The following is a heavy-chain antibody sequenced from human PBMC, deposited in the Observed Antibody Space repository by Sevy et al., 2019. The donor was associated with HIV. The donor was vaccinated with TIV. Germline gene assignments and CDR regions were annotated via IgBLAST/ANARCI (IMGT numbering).Heavy chain of an antibody. CDR3: AKLPAYDYVWGSYRYTGGYYYYMDV. V-gene: IGHV3-23*01. D-gene: IGHD3-16*02. Sequence: GGSLRLSCAASGFTFSSYAMSWVRQAPGKGPEWVSAISGSGGSTYYADSVKGRFTISRDNSKNTLYLQMNSLRAEDTAVYYCAKLPAYDYVWGSYRYTGGYYYYMDVWGKGTTVTVSS. CDR1: GFTFSSYA. CDR2: ISGSGGST. J-gene: IGHJ6*03.